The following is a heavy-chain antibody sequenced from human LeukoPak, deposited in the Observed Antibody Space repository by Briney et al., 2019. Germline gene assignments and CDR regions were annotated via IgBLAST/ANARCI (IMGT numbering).Heavy chain of an antibody. CDR2: ISAYNGNT. D-gene: IGHD3-10*01. CDR3: ARAITMVRGAP. Sequence: EASLKLSCKASGYTFTSYGISWVRQAPGQGLEWMGWISAYNGNTNYAQKLQGRVTMTTDTSTSTAYMELRSLRSDDTAVYYCARAITMVRGAPWGQGTLVTVSS. V-gene: IGHV1-18*04. CDR1: GYTFTSYG. J-gene: IGHJ5*02.